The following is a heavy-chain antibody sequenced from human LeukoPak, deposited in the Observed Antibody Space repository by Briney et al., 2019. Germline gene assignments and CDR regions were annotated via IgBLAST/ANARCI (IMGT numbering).Heavy chain of an antibody. CDR1: GGSISSSSYY. J-gene: IGHJ4*02. CDR2: IYYSGST. V-gene: IGHV4-39*01. D-gene: IGHD6-6*01. CDR3: AVPRRAARPVFDY. Sequence: SETLSLTCTVSGGSISSSSYYWGWICQPPGKGLEWIGSIYYSGSTYYNPSLKSRVTISVDTSKNQFSLKLSSVTAADTAVYYCAVPRRAARPVFDYWGQGTLVTVSS.